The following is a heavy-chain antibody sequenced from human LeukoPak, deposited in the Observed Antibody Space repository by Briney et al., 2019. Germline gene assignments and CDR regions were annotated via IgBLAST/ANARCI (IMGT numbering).Heavy chain of an antibody. CDR3: ANTIYCSGGSCQVN. V-gene: IGHV3-30*18. J-gene: IGHJ4*02. CDR1: GFTFSSYG. Sequence: PGRSLRLSCAASGFTFSSYGMHWVRQAPGKGLEWVAVISHDGSNKHYADSVKGRFTISRDNSKNTLYLQMNSLRAEDTAVYYCANTIYCSGGSCQVNWGQGTLVTVSS. D-gene: IGHD2-15*01. CDR2: ISHDGSNK.